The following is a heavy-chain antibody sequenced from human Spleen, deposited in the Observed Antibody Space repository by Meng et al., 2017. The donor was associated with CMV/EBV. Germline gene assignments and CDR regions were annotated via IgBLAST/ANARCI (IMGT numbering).Heavy chain of an antibody. J-gene: IGHJ1*01. Sequence: GGSLRLSCEVSGFTFSNAWMSWVRQAPGKGLEWVGRIRSKIDGGTTDYAAPVKGRFTISRDDSKNTLYLQMNSLKTEDTAVHYCTTVELPEEYFQHWGQGTLVTVSS. CDR1: GFTFSNAW. CDR3: TTVELPEEYFQH. CDR2: IRSKIDGGTT. V-gene: IGHV3-15*01. D-gene: IGHD1-7*01.